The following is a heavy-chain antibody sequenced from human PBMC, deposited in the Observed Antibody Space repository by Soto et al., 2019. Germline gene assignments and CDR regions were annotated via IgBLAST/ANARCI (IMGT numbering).Heavy chain of an antibody. CDR2: IHHSGST. D-gene: IGHD5-18*01. Sequence: PSETLSLTCTVSGGSMSSYHWSLIRQPPGKGLEWIAYIHHSGSTNYNPSLKSRVTISVDTSKNQFSLKLSSVTAADTAVYYCAREYSYGFFDYWGQGTLVTVS. V-gene: IGHV4-59*01. J-gene: IGHJ4*02. CDR3: AREYSYGFFDY. CDR1: GGSMSSYH.